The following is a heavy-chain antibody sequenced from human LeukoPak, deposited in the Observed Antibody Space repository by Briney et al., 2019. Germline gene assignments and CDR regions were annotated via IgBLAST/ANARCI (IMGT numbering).Heavy chain of an antibody. J-gene: IGHJ4*02. CDR2: ISPYNGNT. D-gene: IGHD2-15*01. CDR1: GYTFTGYG. Sequence: GASVKVSCKASGYTFTGYGISWVRQAPGQGLEWVGWISPYNGNTNYAQKLQGRVTMTTDTSTSTAYMELRSLRSDDTAVYYCARDLLYCSGGSCPFDYWGQGTLVTVSS. V-gene: IGHV1-18*01. CDR3: ARDLLYCSGGSCPFDY.